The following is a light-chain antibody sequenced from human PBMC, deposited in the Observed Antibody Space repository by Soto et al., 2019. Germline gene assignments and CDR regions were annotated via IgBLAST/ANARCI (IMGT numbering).Light chain of an antibody. CDR1: QSISRW. Sequence: DIPMTQSPSSVSASVGDRVTSTCRASQSISRWLAWYQQKPGTVPTLLIYATSSLQSGVPSRFSGSGAGTEFTLTITSLQPEDFATYYCQQGDSFPLTFGQGTRLEIK. CDR2: ATS. V-gene: IGKV1-12*01. J-gene: IGKJ5*01. CDR3: QQGDSFPLT.